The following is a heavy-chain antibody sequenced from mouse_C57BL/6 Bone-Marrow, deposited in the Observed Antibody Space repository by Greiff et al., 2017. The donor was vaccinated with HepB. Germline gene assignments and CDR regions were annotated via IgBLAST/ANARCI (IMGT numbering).Heavy chain of an antibody. Sequence: EVQLQESGPELVKPGASVKMSCKASGYTFTDYNMHWVKQSHGKSLEWIGYINPNNGGPRYNQKFKGKATLTVNKSSSTAYMELRSLTSEDSAVYYCAEAITGGFAYWGQGTLVTVSA. CDR3: AEAITGGFAY. D-gene: IGHD1-1*01. CDR1: GYTFTDYN. V-gene: IGHV1-22*01. J-gene: IGHJ3*01. CDR2: INPNNGGP.